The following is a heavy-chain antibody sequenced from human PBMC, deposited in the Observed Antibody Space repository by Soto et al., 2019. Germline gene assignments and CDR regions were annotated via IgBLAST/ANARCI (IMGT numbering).Heavy chain of an antibody. CDR3: ARHQGYNWNDALFDY. J-gene: IGHJ4*02. D-gene: IGHD1-1*01. CDR1: GYSFTSYW. CDR2: IYPGDSDT. V-gene: IGHV5-51*01. Sequence: PVESLKISCKGSGYSFTSYWIGWVRQMPWKGLEWMGIIYPGDSDTRYSPSFQGQVTISADKSISTAYLQWSSLKASDTAMYYCARHQGYNWNDALFDYWGQGTLVTVSS.